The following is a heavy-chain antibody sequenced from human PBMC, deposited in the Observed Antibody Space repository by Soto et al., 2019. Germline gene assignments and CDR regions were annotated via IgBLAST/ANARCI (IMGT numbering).Heavy chain of an antibody. Sequence: GGSLRLSCAASGFTFSSYGMHWVRQAPGKGLEWVAVISYDGSNKYYADSVKGRFTISRDNSKNTLYLQMNSLRAEDTAVYYCAKDYYDSSGYXPWGQGT. V-gene: IGHV3-30*18. D-gene: IGHD3-22*01. CDR2: ISYDGSNK. CDR3: AKDYYDSSGYXP. CDR1: GFTFSSYG. J-gene: IGHJ5*02.